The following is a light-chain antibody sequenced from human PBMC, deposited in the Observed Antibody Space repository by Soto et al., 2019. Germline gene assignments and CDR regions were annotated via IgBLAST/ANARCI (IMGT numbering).Light chain of an antibody. CDR3: QLFGSPLT. J-gene: IGKJ4*01. V-gene: IGKV3-20*01. CDR1: QSVSSSSY. Sequence: EIVLTQSPGTLSLSPGERATLSCRASQSVSSSSYLAWYQQKPGQAPRFLIYGASSRATGIPDRFSGSASVIDFTLTISTLEPVDFVLYYCQLFGSPLTFGGGTKVEIK. CDR2: GAS.